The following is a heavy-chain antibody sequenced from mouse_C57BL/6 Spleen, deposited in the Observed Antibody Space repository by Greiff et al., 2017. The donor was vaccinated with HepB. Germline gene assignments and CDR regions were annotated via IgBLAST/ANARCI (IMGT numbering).Heavy chain of an antibody. D-gene: IGHD2-5*01. CDR1: GYSFTDYN. V-gene: IGHV1-39*01. CDR3: AIPYSNYDWFAY. Sequence: VHVKQSGPELVKPGASVKISCKASGYSFTDYNMNWVKQSNGKSLEWIGVINPNYGTTSYNQKFKGKATLTVDQSSSTAYMQLNSLTSEDSAVYYCAIPYSNYDWFAYWGQGTLVTVSA. J-gene: IGHJ3*01. CDR2: INPNYGTT.